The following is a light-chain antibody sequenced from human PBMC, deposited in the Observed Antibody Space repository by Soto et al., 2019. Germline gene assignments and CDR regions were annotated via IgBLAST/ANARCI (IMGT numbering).Light chain of an antibody. Sequence: EIVLTQSPGTLSLSPGEGASLSCRASQSVRYNYLAWYQQKPGQAPRLLIYSVSTRATGIPDRFSGSGSGTDFTLTISRLDPEDFAVYYCQQYGTSPRTFGQGTKVDI. V-gene: IGKV3-20*01. CDR1: QSVRYNY. CDR2: SVS. J-gene: IGKJ1*01. CDR3: QQYGTSPRT.